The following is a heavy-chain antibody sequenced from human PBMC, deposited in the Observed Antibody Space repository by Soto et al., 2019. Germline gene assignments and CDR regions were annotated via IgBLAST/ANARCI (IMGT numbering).Heavy chain of an antibody. CDR1: GYTFTSYG. CDR3: ARGVEWNDMGSDYDILTGDLDY. Sequence: QVQLVQSGAEVKKPGASVKVSCKASGYTFTSYGISWVRQAPGQGLEWMGWISAYNGNTNYAQKLQGRVTMTTDTSPGTAYVELRSLRSDDTAVYYCARGVEWNDMGSDYDILTGDLDYWGQGTLVTVSS. J-gene: IGHJ4*02. D-gene: IGHD3-9*01. V-gene: IGHV1-18*01. CDR2: ISAYNGNT.